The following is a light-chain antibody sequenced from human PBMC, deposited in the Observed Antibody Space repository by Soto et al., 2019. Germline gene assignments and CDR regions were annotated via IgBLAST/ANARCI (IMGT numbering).Light chain of an antibody. J-gene: IGLJ2*01. CDR1: GTDVGQYNY. Sequence: QSALTQPPSASGSPGQSVTISCTGAGTDVGQYNYVSWYQQHPGKAPKLLIHHVSRRPSGVPARFSGSKSGNTASLTVSGLQTADEADYYCSSYGGFNNVLFGGGTKLTVL. V-gene: IGLV2-8*01. CDR3: SSYGGFNNVL. CDR2: HVS.